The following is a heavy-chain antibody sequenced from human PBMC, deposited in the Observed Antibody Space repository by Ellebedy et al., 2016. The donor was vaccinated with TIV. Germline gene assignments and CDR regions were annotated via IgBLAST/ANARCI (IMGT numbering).Heavy chain of an antibody. CDR1: GFTFSSYA. Sequence: GGSLRLXCAASGFTFSSYAMHWVRQAPGKGLEWVAVISYDGSNKYYADSVKGRFTISRDNSKNTLYLQMNSLRAEDTAVYYCARSIVVVTLGAVYWGQGTLVTVSS. V-gene: IGHV3-30-3*01. J-gene: IGHJ4*02. D-gene: IGHD3-22*01. CDR2: ISYDGSNK. CDR3: ARSIVVVTLGAVY.